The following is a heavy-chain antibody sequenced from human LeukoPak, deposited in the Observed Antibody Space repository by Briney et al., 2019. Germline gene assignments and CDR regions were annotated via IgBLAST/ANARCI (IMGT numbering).Heavy chain of an antibody. D-gene: IGHD4-17*01. J-gene: IGHJ4*02. Sequence: ASVKVSCKASGYTFTGYYLHWVRQAPGQGLEWMEWINPNSGGTNYAQKFQGRVTMTRDTSITTAYMELSSLRSEDTAVYYCARGGAHDYGDRTRDWGQGTLVTVSS. CDR1: GYTFTGYY. CDR2: INPNSGGT. CDR3: ARGGAHDYGDRTRD. V-gene: IGHV1-2*02.